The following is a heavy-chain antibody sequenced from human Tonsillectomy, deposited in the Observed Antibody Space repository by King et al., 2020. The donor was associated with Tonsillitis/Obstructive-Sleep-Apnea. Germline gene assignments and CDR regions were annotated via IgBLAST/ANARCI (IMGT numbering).Heavy chain of an antibody. CDR1: GYTFTSYA. V-gene: IGHV1-18*01. CDR3: ARVALRGPDGHHHYFGMDV. Sequence: VQLVESGPEVKKPGASVKVSCTTSGYTFTSYAISWVRQAPGQGLEWMGWISPYSGNTNYAQKLQGRVTMTTDTSTSTAYMELRSLRSDDTPVFYCARVALRGPDGHHHYFGMDVWGQGTTVTVSS. J-gene: IGHJ6*02. D-gene: IGHD3-10*01. CDR2: ISPYSGNT.